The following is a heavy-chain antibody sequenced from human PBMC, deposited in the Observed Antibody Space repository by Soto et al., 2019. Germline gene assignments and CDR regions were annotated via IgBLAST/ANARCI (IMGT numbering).Heavy chain of an antibody. Sequence: DVQQLKSVGDLVQPGGSLRLSCAASGFTLSSYTMTWVRQAPGKGLEWVAAISRPGVATNNTASVKGRFTVSRDTSRNTLYLQMNTLRVEDTALYYCAKTFQDTGAYPVPDAWGQGTLVAVSS. V-gene: IGHV3-23*01. CDR3: AKTFQDTGAYPVPDA. CDR2: ISRPGVAT. J-gene: IGHJ5*02. CDR1: GFTLSSYT. D-gene: IGHD2-8*02.